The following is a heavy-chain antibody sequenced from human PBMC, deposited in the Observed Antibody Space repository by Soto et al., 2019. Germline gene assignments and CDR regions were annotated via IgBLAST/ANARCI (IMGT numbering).Heavy chain of an antibody. CDR2: MNPNSGNT. Sequence: EASVKVSCKASGYTFTSYDINWVRQATGQGLEWMGWMNPNSGNTGYAQKFQGRVTMTRNTSISTAYMELSSLRSEDTSVYYCSRARGLMITFWGVIVGYWGQGTLVTVSS. D-gene: IGHD3-16*02. CDR3: SRARGLMITFWGVIVGY. J-gene: IGHJ4*02. CDR1: GYTFTSYD. V-gene: IGHV1-8*01.